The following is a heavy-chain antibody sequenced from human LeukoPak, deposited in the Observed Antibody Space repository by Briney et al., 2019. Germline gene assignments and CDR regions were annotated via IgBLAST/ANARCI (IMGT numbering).Heavy chain of an antibody. CDR3: ARDLRSKFDY. J-gene: IGHJ4*02. V-gene: IGHV4-61*01. CDR1: GGSVSSGSYY. Sequence: PSETLSLSCTVSGGSVSSGSYYWSWIRQPPGKGLEWLGYVYFSGSTNFNPSLKSRVTISIDTSKNQFSLKLSSVTAADTAVYYCARDLRSKFDYWGQGTLVTVSS. D-gene: IGHD1-14*01. CDR2: VYFSGST.